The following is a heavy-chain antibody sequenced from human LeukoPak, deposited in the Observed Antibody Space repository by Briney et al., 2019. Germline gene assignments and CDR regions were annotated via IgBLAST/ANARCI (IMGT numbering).Heavy chain of an antibody. CDR1: GYTFTSYA. CDR3: ARDLGY. CDR2: IIPIFGTA. J-gene: IGHJ4*02. Sequence: GASVKVSCKASGYTFTSYAMNWVRQAPGQGLEWMGGIIPIFGTANYAQKFQGRVTITADESTSTAYMELSSLRSEDTAVYYCARDLGYWGQGTLVTVSS. V-gene: IGHV1-69*13.